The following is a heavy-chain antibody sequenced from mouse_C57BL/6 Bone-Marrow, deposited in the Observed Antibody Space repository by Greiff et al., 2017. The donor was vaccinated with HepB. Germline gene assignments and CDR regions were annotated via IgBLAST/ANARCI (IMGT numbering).Heavy chain of an antibody. Sequence: QLQESGPELVKPGASVKISCKASGYSFTDYNMNWVKQSNGKSLEWIGVINPNYGTTSYNQKFKGKATLTVDQSSSTAYMQLNSLTSEDSAVYYCAREVITTVVATDFDYWGQGTTLTVSS. CDR3: AREVITTVVATDFDY. J-gene: IGHJ2*01. CDR2: INPNYGTT. CDR1: GYSFTDYN. V-gene: IGHV1-39*01. D-gene: IGHD1-1*01.